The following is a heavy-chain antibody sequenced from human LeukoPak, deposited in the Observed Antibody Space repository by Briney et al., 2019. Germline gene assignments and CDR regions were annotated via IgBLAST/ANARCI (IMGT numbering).Heavy chain of an antibody. CDR1: GGSFSGYY. V-gene: IGHV3-11*04. J-gene: IGHJ4*02. CDR3: ARDVSTLAYCGGDCYSV. D-gene: IGHD2-21*02. Sequence: LSLTCAVYGGSFSGYYWSWIRQPPGKGLEWVSYISSSSSTIYYADSVKGRFTISRDNAKNSLYLQMNSLRDEDTAVYYCARDVSTLAYCGGDCYSVWGQGTLVTVSS. CDR2: ISSSSSTI.